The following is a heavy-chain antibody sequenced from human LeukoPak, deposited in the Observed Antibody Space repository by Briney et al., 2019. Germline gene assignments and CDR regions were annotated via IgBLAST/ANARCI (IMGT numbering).Heavy chain of an antibody. J-gene: IGHJ4*02. CDR3: ARGPPPDFDC. V-gene: IGHV4-4*07. CDR1: GGSISDYY. Sequence: SETLSLTCTVSGGSISDYYWSWIRQPAGKGLEWIGRIYTTGSTDYDPSLKSRVTMSVDTSKNQFSLKLSAVTAADTAVYYCARGPPPDFDCWGQGTLVTVSS. CDR2: IYTTGST.